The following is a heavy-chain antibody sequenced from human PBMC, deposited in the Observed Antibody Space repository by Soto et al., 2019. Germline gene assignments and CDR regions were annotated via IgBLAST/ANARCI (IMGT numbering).Heavy chain of an antibody. V-gene: IGHV4-39*01. J-gene: IGHJ3*02. CDR1: GTSISSSSYY. D-gene: IGHD2-15*01. CDR3: ARHARYCSGGSCYSWDFDI. CDR2: IYYSGST. Sequence: SETLSLTCTVSGTSISSSSYYWGWIRQPPGKGLEWIGSIYYSGSTYYSPSLKSRVTISVDTSKNQFSLKLSSVTAADTAVYYCARHARYCSGGSCYSWDFDIWGQGTMVTVSS.